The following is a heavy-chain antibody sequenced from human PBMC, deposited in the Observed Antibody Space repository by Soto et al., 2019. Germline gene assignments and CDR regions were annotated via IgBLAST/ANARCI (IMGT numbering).Heavy chain of an antibody. CDR2: ISGSGGST. V-gene: IGHV3-23*01. J-gene: IGHJ5*02. Sequence: GGSLRLSCAASGFTFSSYAMSWVRQAPGKGLEWVSAISGSGGSTYYADSVKGRFTISRDNSKNTLYLQMNSLRAEDTAVYYCAKDWVGGYCSSTSCYEEDPDPWGQGTLVTVSS. CDR1: GFTFSSYA. D-gene: IGHD2-2*01. CDR3: AKDWVGGYCSSTSCYEEDPDP.